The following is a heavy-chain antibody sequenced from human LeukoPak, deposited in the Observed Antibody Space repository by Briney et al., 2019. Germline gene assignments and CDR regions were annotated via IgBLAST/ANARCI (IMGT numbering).Heavy chain of an antibody. J-gene: IGHJ5*02. D-gene: IGHD3-10*01. Sequence: SGGSLRLSCAASGFTFSSYSMNWVRQAPGKGLEWVGRIKSKTDGGTTDYAAPVKGRFTISRDNSKNTLYLQMNSLRAEDTAVYYCAKNSGSYYSDWFDPWGQGTLVTVSS. CDR1: GFTFSSYS. CDR2: IKSKTDGGTT. V-gene: IGHV3-15*01. CDR3: AKNSGSYYSDWFDP.